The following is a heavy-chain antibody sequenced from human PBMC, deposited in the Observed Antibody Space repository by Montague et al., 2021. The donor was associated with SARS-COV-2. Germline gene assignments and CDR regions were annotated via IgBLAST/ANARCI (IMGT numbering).Heavy chain of an antibody. V-gene: IGHV2-70*11. CDR2: IDWDGDK. J-gene: IGHJ6*02. CDR1: GFSLSTSGMC. Sequence: PALVKPTQALTLTCTFSGFSLSTSGMCMTWIRQPPEKALEWLARIDWDGDKYYNTSLKSRLTISKDTSKNLVVLTMTNMDPVDTATYYCARGPSDTYYYNGMDVWGQGTTVTVSS. CDR3: ARGPSDTYYYNGMDV.